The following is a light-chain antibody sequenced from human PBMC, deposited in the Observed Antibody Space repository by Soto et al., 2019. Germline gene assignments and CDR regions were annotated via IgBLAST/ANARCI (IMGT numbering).Light chain of an antibody. CDR3: QQSYSTPLP. V-gene: IGKV1-39*01. J-gene: IGKJ4*01. CDR1: QSITNY. Sequence: DIRMTQSPSSLSASVGDRVTITCRASQSITNYLNWYQQKPGKAPKLLIYAASILQSGVPSRFSGSGSGTDFTLTISSLQPEDFATYYCQQSYSTPLPFGGGTKVEIK. CDR2: AAS.